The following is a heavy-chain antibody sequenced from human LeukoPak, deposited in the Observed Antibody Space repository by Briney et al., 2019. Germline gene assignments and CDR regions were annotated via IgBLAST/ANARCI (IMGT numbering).Heavy chain of an antibody. CDR2: INYSGST. V-gene: IGHV4-59*01. CDR3: AVGGWLRYAY. J-gene: IGHJ4*02. D-gene: IGHD5-24*01. CDR1: GGSISSYY. Sequence: SETLSLTCTVSGGSISSYYWSWIRQPPGKGLEWIGYINYSGSTNYNPSLKSRATISVDTSKNQFSLKLSSVTAADTAVYYCAVGGWLRYAYWGQGTLVTVSS.